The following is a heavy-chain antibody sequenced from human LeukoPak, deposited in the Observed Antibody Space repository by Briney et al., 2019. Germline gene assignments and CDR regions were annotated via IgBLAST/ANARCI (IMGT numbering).Heavy chain of an antibody. J-gene: IGHJ3*02. CDR2: IYSGGST. CDR3: ARGIAAAHDAFDI. V-gene: IGHV3-53*01. CDR1: GFSFSSYW. Sequence: GGSLRLSCAASGFSFSSYWMSWVRQAPGKGLEWVSVIYSGGSTYYADSAKGRFIISRDNSKNTLYLQMNSLRAEDTAVYYCARGIAAAHDAFDIWGQGTMVTVSS. D-gene: IGHD6-13*01.